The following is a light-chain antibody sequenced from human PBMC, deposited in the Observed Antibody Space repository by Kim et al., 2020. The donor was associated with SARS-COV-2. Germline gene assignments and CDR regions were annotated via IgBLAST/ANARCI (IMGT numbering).Light chain of an antibody. CDR3: TSYTSSITWV. J-gene: IGLJ3*02. Sequence: QSALTQPASVSGSPGQSITMSCTGTRSDVGGYNYVSWYQQHPGKAPKLMVYAVSKRPSGVSNRFSGSKSGNTASLTISGLQAEDEADYYCTSYTSSITWVFGGGTQLTVL. CDR1: RSDVGGYNY. V-gene: IGLV2-14*01. CDR2: AVS.